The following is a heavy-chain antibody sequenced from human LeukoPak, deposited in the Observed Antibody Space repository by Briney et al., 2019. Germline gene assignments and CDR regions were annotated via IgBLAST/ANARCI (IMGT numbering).Heavy chain of an antibody. CDR1: SGSISSYY. J-gene: IGHJ4*02. D-gene: IGHD3-22*01. V-gene: IGHV4-59*12. CDR2: IYYSGST. Sequence: KPSETLSLTCTVSSGSISSYYWSWIRQPPGKGLEWIGYIYYSGSTNYNPSLKSRVTISVDTSKNQFSLKLSSVAAAGTAVYYCARGGGYYDSSGVIDYWGQGTLVTVSS. CDR3: ARGGGYYDSSGVIDY.